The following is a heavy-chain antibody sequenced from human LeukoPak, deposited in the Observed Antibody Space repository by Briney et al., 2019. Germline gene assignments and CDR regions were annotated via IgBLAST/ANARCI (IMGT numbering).Heavy chain of an antibody. CDR1: GGTFSNYA. CDR2: IIPIFGTA. J-gene: IGHJ4*02. CDR3: ARDSPLSSTSLDY. V-gene: IGHV1-69*05. D-gene: IGHD2-2*01. Sequence: VASVKVSCKASGGTFSNYAISWVRQAPGQGLEWMGGIIPIFGTANYAQKLQGRVTMTTDKSTSTAYMELRSLRSDDTAVYYCARDSPLSSTSLDYWGQGTLVTVSS.